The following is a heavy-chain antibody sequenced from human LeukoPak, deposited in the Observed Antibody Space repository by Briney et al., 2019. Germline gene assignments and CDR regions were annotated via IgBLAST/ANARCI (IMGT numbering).Heavy chain of an antibody. V-gene: IGHV1-2*02. CDR2: INPNSGGT. CDR1: VYTFTGYY. Sequence: ASVKVSCKASVYTFTGYYMHWVRQAPGQGLEWMGWINPNSGGTNYAQKFQGRVTMTRDTSISTAYMELSRLRSDDRAVYYCARALDYVWGSYRRPIDYWGQGTLVTVSS. D-gene: IGHD3-16*02. J-gene: IGHJ4*02. CDR3: ARALDYVWGSYRRPIDY.